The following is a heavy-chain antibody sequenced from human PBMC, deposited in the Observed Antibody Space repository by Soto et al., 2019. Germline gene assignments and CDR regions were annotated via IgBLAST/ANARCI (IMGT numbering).Heavy chain of an antibody. CDR2: IFSNDEK. J-gene: IGHJ4*02. D-gene: IGHD4-4*01. V-gene: IGHV2-26*01. Sequence: SGPTLVNPTATLTLTCTVSGISLSNDRTGVAWIRQPPGKALEWLAHIFSNDEKSSSTSLKSRLTISKDTSKSLVVLTMTNVDPVDTATYYCARILRKSNRPPDYWGRGPMVTVSS. CDR1: GISLSNDRTG. CDR3: ARILRKSNRPPDY.